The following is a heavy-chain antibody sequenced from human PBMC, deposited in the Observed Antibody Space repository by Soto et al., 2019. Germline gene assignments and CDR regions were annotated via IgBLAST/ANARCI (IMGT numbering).Heavy chain of an antibody. Sequence: EVQLLESGGGLVKPGGALRLSCVASGFTFNDFAMTWVRQVSGKGLEWVSSISFSGNSPSYEDAVKGRFIISSDNSKNTLNLQMNSLRVDATAIYYCAKMGSSGGVGGPFYFDSWGQGAQVTVSS. J-gene: IGHJ4*02. CDR2: ISFSGNSP. CDR3: AKMGSSGGVGGPFYFDS. D-gene: IGHD2-15*01. V-gene: IGHV3-23*01. CDR1: GFTFNDFA.